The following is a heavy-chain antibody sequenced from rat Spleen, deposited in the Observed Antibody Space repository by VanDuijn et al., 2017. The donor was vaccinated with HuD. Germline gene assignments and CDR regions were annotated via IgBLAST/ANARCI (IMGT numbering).Heavy chain of an antibody. J-gene: IGHJ1*01. V-gene: IGHV2-30*01. CDR2: IWTGGST. CDR3: AREPYYGYNDYWYFDF. Sequence: QVQLKESGPGLVQPSQTLSLTCTVSGFSLTSYNVHWVRQPTGKGLEWMGIIWTGGSTDYNSALKTRLSISRDTSKSQVFLKMNSLQTEDIATYYCAREPYYGYNDYWYFDFWGPGTMVTVSS. CDR1: GFSLTSYN. D-gene: IGHD1-9*01.